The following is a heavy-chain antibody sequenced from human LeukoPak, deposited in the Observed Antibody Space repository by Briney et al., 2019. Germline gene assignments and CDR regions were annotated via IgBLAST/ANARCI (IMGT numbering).Heavy chain of an antibody. CDR3: ARDPRLRQIEYYFDY. CDR2: INPNSGGT. Sequence: ASVKVSCKASGYTFTGYYIHWVRQAPGQGLEWMGWINPNSGGTNYAQKFQGRVTMTRDTSISTAYMELSRLRSDDTAVYYCARDPRLRQIEYYFDYWGQGTLVTVSS. D-gene: IGHD3-3*01. J-gene: IGHJ4*02. CDR1: GYTFTGYY. V-gene: IGHV1-2*02.